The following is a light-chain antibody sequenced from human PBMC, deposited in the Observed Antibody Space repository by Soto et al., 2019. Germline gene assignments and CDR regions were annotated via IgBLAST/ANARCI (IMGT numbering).Light chain of an antibody. J-gene: IGKJ1*01. CDR2: DAS. Sequence: EVVLTQSPGTLSLSPGERATLSCRASQSVGSDLAWYQQKPGQAPRLVIYDASNRATGIPARFRGSRSGTEFTLTVSSLQPEDFATYYCLQDHDDSWTFGQGTKVDIK. CDR3: LQDHDDSWT. V-gene: IGKV3-11*01. CDR1: QSVGSD.